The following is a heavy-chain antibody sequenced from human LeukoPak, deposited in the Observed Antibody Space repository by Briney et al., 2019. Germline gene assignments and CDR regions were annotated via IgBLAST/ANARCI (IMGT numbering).Heavy chain of an antibody. CDR3: ARFYDSSGQVWFDP. V-gene: IGHV4-59*01. D-gene: IGHD3-22*01. Sequence: SETLSLTCAVYGGSFSNYYWSWIRQPPGKGLEWIGYIYYSGSTNYNPSLKSRVTISVDTSKNQFSLKLSSVTAADTAVYYCARFYDSSGQVWFDPWGQGTLVTVSS. CDR1: GGSFSNYY. CDR2: IYYSGST. J-gene: IGHJ5*02.